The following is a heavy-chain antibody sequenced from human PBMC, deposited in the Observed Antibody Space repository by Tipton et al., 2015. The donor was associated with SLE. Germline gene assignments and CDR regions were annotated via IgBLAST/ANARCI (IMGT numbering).Heavy chain of an antibody. Sequence: SLRLSCAASGFNFWTSSMSWVRQAPGKGLEWVSSISSSSTYIYHADSVKGRFTISRDNAKNSLYLQMNSLRAEDTAVYYCARGPNGAFHTWGQGTMVTVSS. CDR2: ISSSSTYI. CDR3: ARGPNGAFHT. J-gene: IGHJ3*02. V-gene: IGHV3-21*01. CDR1: GFNFWTSS.